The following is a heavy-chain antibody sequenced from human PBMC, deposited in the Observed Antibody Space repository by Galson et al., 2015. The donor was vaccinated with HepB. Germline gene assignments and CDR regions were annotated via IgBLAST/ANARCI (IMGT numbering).Heavy chain of an antibody. CDR1: GYTFTSYA. D-gene: IGHD3-22*01. CDR2: INTNTGNP. CDR3: ARGPTSYYYDSSFIVLGDY. V-gene: IGHV7-4-1*02. Sequence: SVKVSCKASGYTFTSYAMNWVRQAPGQGLEWMGWINTNTGNPTYAQGFTGRFVFSLDTSVSTAYLQISSLKAEDTAVYYCARGPTSYYYDSSFIVLGDYWGQGTLVTVSS. J-gene: IGHJ4*02.